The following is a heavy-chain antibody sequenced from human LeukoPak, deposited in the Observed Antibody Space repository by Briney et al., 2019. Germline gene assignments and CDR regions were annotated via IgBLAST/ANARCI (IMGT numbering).Heavy chain of an antibody. CDR3: AKDLPPYYYDSRTSDAFDI. Sequence: GGSLRLSCAASGFTFSSYAMSWVRQAPGKGLEWVSAISGSGGGTYYADSVKGRFTISRDNSKNTLYLQMNSLRAEDTAVYYCAKDLPPYYYDSRTSDAFDIWGQGTMVTVSS. CDR2: ISGSGGGT. CDR1: GFTFSSYA. D-gene: IGHD3-22*01. J-gene: IGHJ3*02. V-gene: IGHV3-23*01.